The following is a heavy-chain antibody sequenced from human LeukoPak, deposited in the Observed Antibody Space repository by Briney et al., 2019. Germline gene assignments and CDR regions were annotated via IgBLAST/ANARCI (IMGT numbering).Heavy chain of an antibody. Sequence: SVKVSCKASGGTFSSYAISWVRQAPGQGLEWMGRIIPILGIANYAQKFQGRVTITADKSTSTAYMELSSLRSEDTAVYYCAKKKAEPGTLGNYFDFWGQGTLVTVSS. CDR1: GGTFSSYA. D-gene: IGHD7-27*01. J-gene: IGHJ4*02. CDR3: AKKKAEPGTLGNYFDF. CDR2: IIPILGIA. V-gene: IGHV1-69*04.